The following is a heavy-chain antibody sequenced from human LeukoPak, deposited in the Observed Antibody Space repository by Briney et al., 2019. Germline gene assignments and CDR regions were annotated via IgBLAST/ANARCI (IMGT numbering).Heavy chain of an antibody. CDR2: IYYSGST. J-gene: IGHJ4*02. CDR1: GGSVSSDSYF. V-gene: IGHV4-61*01. Sequence: SETLSLTCTVSGGSVSSDSYFWTWIRQPPGKGLEWIGYIYYSGSTSYNPSLKSRVTISLDTSKSQISLKLSSVTAADTAVYYCARGQRRLQDYWGQGTLVTVSS. CDR3: ARGQRRLQDY.